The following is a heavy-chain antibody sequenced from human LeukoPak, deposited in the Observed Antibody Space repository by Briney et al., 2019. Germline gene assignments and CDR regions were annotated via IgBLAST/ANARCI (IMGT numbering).Heavy chain of an antibody. V-gene: IGHV3-30*18. CDR1: GFTFSSYG. Sequence: GGSLRLSCEASGFTFSSYGMHWVRQAPGKGLEWLALISGDGSNKYYAESVKGRFTISRANLKNTLYLQMNSLRAEDTAVYFCAKIPYYFDPSGYYDWGQGTLVTVSS. CDR3: AKIPYYFDPSGYYD. J-gene: IGHJ4*02. D-gene: IGHD3-22*01. CDR2: ISGDGSNK.